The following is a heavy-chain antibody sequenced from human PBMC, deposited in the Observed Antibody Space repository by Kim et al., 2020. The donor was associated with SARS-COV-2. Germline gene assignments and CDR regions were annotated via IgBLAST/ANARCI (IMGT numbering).Heavy chain of an antibody. D-gene: IGHD1-1*01. J-gene: IGHJ4*02. CDR3: ARVYSGSHHFDY. V-gene: IGHV3-21*01. CDR2: I. Sequence: IYYADSGKGRFISSRDNAENSLYRQMNSLRAEDTAVYYCARVYSGSHHFDYWGQGTLVTVSS.